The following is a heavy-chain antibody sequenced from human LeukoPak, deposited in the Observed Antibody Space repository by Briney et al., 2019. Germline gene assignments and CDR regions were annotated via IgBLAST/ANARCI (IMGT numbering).Heavy chain of an antibody. D-gene: IGHD6-13*01. CDR1: GFTFSSYS. CDR2: ISSTSTYI. V-gene: IGHV3-21*01. Sequence: GGSLRLSCAASGFTFSSYSMNWVRQAPGKGLEWVSSISSTSTYIYYADSVKGRFTISRDNAKNSLYLQMNSLRAEDTAVYYCARAKRQQLVLGNWFDPWGQGTLVTVSS. J-gene: IGHJ5*02. CDR3: ARAKRQQLVLGNWFDP.